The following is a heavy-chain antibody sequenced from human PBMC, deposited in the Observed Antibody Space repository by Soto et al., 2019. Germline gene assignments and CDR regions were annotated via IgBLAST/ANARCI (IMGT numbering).Heavy chain of an antibody. CDR2: IIPIFGTA. CDR3: ATGGRGSSSAPRFYFEF. D-gene: IGHD5-18*01. CDR1: GGTFSSNA. V-gene: IGHV1-69*12. J-gene: IGHJ4*02. Sequence: QVQLVQSGAEVKKPGSSVKVTCKASGGTFSSNAISWVRQAPGQGLEWMGGIIPIFGTAHYAQKFQGRVTITADESTSTASMELSSLQSEDTAVYYCATGGRGSSSAPRFYFEFWGQGTLVTVSS.